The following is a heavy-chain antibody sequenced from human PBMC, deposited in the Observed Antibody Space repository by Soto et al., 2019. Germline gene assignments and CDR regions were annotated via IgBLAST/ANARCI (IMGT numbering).Heavy chain of an antibody. J-gene: IGHJ6*02. D-gene: IGHD1-1*01. CDR1: GFTFSTYA. Sequence: EVQLLESGGGLVQPGGSLRLSCAASGFTFSTYAMNWVRQAPGNGLEWVSAISGSGGSIHYADSVKGRFTISRDNSKKTLYLQMNSLRDGDAAVYHCVKGYWKGDGWGHGTTVTVSS. V-gene: IGHV3-23*01. CDR3: VKGYWKGDG. CDR2: ISGSGGSI.